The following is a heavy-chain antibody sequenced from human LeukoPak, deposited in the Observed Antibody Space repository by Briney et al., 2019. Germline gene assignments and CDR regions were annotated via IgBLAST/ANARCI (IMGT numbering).Heavy chain of an antibody. Sequence: SETLSLTCTVSGGSMSSYYWSWIRQPPGKGLEWIGYIYYSGSTKYNPSLKSRVTISVDTSKNQFSLELSSVTAADTAVYYCARGARAGYNLEPFDYWGQGTLVTVSS. J-gene: IGHJ4*02. D-gene: IGHD5-24*01. CDR1: GGSMSSYY. CDR2: IYYSGST. CDR3: ARGARAGYNLEPFDY. V-gene: IGHV4-59*08.